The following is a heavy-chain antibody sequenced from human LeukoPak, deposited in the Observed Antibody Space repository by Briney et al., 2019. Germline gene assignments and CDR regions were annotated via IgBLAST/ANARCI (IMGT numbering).Heavy chain of an antibody. Sequence: PSETLSLTCTVSGGSISSSSYYWGWIRQPPGKGLEWIGSISYSGITYYNPSLKSRVTISVDTSKKQFSLKLTSVTAADTAVYYCARRGYTYGTIDYWGQGTLVTVSS. CDR3: ARRGYTYGTIDY. J-gene: IGHJ4*02. CDR2: ISYSGIT. CDR1: GGSISSSSYY. D-gene: IGHD5-18*01. V-gene: IGHV4-39*01.